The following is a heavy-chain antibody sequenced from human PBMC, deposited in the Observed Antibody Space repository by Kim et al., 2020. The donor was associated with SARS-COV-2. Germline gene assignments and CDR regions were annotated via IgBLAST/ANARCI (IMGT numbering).Heavy chain of an antibody. CDR3: ARDPTRLGFGELSDGWFDP. V-gene: IGHV1-18*01. CDR1: GYTFTSYG. J-gene: IGHJ5*02. D-gene: IGHD3-10*01. CDR2: ISAYNGNT. Sequence: ASVKVSCKASGYTFTSYGISWVRQAPGQGLEWMGWISAYNGNTNYAQKLQGRVTMTTDTSTSTAYMELRSLRSDDTAVYYCARDPTRLGFGELSDGWFDPWGQGTLVTVSS.